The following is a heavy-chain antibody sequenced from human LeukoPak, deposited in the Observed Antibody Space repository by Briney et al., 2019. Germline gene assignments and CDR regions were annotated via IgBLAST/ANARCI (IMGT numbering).Heavy chain of an antibody. CDR1: GGSLSRYY. Sequence: SETLSLTCTVSGGSLSRYYWTWIRQPPGKGLEWIGYIYYTGSTSYNPSLKSRVTISVQTSKNQFSLKLSSVTAADTAVYYCARGLNRNDYGDYGYWGQGTLVTVSS. D-gene: IGHD4-17*01. CDR2: IYYTGST. J-gene: IGHJ4*02. V-gene: IGHV4-59*01. CDR3: ARGLNRNDYGDYGY.